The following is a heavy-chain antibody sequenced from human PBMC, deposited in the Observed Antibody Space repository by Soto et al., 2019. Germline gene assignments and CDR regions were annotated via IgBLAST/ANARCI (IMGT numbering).Heavy chain of an antibody. CDR3: ATYSMSSYSINWFDP. D-gene: IGHD6-13*01. V-gene: IGHV1-69*13. J-gene: IGHJ5*02. CDR2: IIPIFGTA. CDR1: GGTFSSYA. Sequence: SVKVSCKACGGTFSSYAISWVRQAPGQGLEWMGGIIPIFGTANYAQKFQGRVTITADESKSTAYMELSSLRSEDTAVYYCATYSMSSYSINWFDPWGQGTLVTVSS.